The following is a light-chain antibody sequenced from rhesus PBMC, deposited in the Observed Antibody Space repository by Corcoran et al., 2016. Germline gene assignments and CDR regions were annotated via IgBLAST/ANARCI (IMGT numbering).Light chain of an antibody. V-gene: IGKV1-22*01. J-gene: IGKJ4*01. CDR1: QSISSW. Sequence: DIQMTQSPSSLSASVGDTVTITCRASQSISSWLDWYQQKPGKPPNLLIYKTSSLQSGVPSRFSGSGSVTDFTLTISSLQPEDFATYYWLQCNSSPLTFGGGTKVEIK. CDR2: KTS. CDR3: LQCNSSPLT.